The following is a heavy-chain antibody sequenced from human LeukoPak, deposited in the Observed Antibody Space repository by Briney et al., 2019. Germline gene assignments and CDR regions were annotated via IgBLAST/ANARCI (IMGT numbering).Heavy chain of an antibody. J-gene: IGHJ4*02. CDR1: GGSISSSRYY. D-gene: IGHD5-18*01. V-gene: IGHV3-7*01. CDR2: IKKDGSEK. Sequence: TSETLSLTCTVSGGSISSSRYYWGWIRQPPGKGLEWVANIKKDGSEKYYVDSVKGRFTISRDNAKTSLYLQMIGLRAEDTAVYYCARHLSGVTGYTYGRGIDYWGQGTLVTVSS. CDR3: ARHLSGVTGYTYGRGIDY.